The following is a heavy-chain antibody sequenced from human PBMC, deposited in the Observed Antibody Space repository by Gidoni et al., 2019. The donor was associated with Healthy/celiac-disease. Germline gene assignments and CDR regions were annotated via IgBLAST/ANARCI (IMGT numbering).Heavy chain of an antibody. V-gene: IGHV4-31*03. CDR1: GGSISSGGYY. D-gene: IGHD3-10*01. CDR3: ARAGTGITMVRGAAKHIFDY. J-gene: IGHJ4*02. Sequence: QVQLQESGPGLVKPSQTLSLTCTVSGGSISSGGYYWSWIRQHPGKGLEWIGYIYYSGSTYYNPSLKSRVTISVDTSKNQFSLKLSSVTAADTAVYYCARAGTGITMVRGAAKHIFDYWGQGTLVTVSS. CDR2: IYYSGST.